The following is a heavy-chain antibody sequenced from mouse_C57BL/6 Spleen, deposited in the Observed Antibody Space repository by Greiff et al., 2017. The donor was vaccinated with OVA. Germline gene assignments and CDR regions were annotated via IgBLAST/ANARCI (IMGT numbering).Heavy chain of an antibody. CDR2: IDPSDSYT. J-gene: IGHJ2*01. CDR1: GYTFTSYW. Sequence: QQSCKASGYTFTSYWMQWVKQRPGQGLEWIGEIDPSDSYTNYNQKFKGKATLTVDTSSSTAYMQLSSLTSEDSAVYYCARVYYGSSYYFDYWGQGTTLTVSS. V-gene: IGHV1-50*01. D-gene: IGHD1-1*01. CDR3: ARVYYGSSYYFDY.